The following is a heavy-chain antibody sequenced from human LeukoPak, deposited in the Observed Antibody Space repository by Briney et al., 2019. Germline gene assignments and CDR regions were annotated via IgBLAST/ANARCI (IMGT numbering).Heavy chain of an antibody. J-gene: IGHJ3*02. D-gene: IGHD2-15*01. CDR3: ARSIVVDSGAFDI. Sequence: ASVKVSCKASGYTFTGYYMHWVRQAPGQGLEWMGWINPNSGGTNYAQKFQGRVTMTRDTSISTAYMELSRLRSDDTAVYYCARSIVVDSGAFDIWGQGTMVTVS. CDR1: GYTFTGYY. V-gene: IGHV1-2*02. CDR2: INPNSGGT.